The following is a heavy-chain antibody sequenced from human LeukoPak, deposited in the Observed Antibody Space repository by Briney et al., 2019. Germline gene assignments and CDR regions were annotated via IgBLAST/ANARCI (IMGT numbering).Heavy chain of an antibody. CDR2: INPNSGGT. CDR1: GHTFTGYY. J-gene: IGHJ4*02. Sequence: ASVKVSCKASGHTFTGYYMHWVRQAAGQGLEWMGWINPNSGGTNYAQKFQGRVTMTRDTSISTAYMELSRLRSDDTAVYYCATYLSIVVVPAARDDYWGQGTLVTVSS. D-gene: IGHD2-2*01. V-gene: IGHV1-2*02. CDR3: ATYLSIVVVPAARDDY.